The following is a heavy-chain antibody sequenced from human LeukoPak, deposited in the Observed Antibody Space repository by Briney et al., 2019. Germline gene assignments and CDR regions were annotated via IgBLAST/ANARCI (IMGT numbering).Heavy chain of an antibody. J-gene: IGHJ6*03. Sequence: GGSPRLSCAASGFTFSSYSMNWVRQAPGKGLEWVSSISSSSSYIYYADSVKGRFTISRDNAKNSLYLQMNSLRAEDTAVYYCARSQLERRLGYYYYMDVWGKGTTVTVSS. D-gene: IGHD1-1*01. CDR1: GFTFSSYS. CDR2: ISSSSSYI. V-gene: IGHV3-21*01. CDR3: ARSQLERRLGYYYYMDV.